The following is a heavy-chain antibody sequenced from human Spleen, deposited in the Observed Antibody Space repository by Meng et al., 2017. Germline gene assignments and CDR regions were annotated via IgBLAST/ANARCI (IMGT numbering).Heavy chain of an antibody. CDR2: INPKSGDT. D-gene: IGHD6-25*01. CDR3: ARDEDISAAGKLFGDY. J-gene: IGHJ4*02. V-gene: IGHV1-2*06. Sequence: QVQLVRSGAGVQKTWASVKVSCKASGYTFPDYWLHWVRRAPGQGLEWMGRINPKSGDTHYAQKFQARVTMTGDTSISTAYMELSGLRSDDTAMYYCARDEDISAAGKLFGDYWGQGTLVTVSS. CDR1: GYTFPDYW.